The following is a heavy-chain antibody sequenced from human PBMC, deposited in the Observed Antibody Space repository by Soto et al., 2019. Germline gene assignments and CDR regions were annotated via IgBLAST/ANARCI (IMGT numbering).Heavy chain of an antibody. Sequence: ASVKVSCKVSGYNLTELSMHWVRQAPGKGLEWMGGFDPEDGETIYAQKFQGRVTMTEDTSTDTAYMQLSSLRSEDTAVYYCATDPTLGHTVTSGTWGQGTLVTVSS. CDR3: ATDPTLGHTVTSGT. CDR2: FDPEDGET. D-gene: IGHD4-17*01. CDR1: GYNLTELS. V-gene: IGHV1-24*01. J-gene: IGHJ5*02.